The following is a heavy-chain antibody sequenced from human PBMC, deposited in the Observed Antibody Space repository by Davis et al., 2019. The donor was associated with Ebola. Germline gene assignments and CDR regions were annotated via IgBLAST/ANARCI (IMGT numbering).Heavy chain of an antibody. CDR3: ARLAIAARLYYYYYYGMDV. J-gene: IGHJ6*02. D-gene: IGHD6-6*01. CDR2: LSGSGDTT. Sequence: LSLTCAASGFTFRSYAIAWVRQAPGKGLGWVSVLSGSGDTTYYADSVRGRFTISRDNSKNTLYLQMNSLRAEDTAVYYCARLAIAARLYYYYYYGMDVWGQGTTVTVSS. V-gene: IGHV3-23*01. CDR1: GFTFRSYA.